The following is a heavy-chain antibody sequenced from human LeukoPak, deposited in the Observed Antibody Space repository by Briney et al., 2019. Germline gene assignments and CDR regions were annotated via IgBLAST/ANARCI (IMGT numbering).Heavy chain of an antibody. Sequence: GGSLRLSCAASGFTFSSYGFHSVRQAPGKGLEWVALISYDGSNENYADSVKGRFAISRDNSRNTLFLQMSSLRAEDTAVYYCTKDGAKWRVAGGPRGQGTLVTVSS. D-gene: IGHD6-19*01. J-gene: IGHJ5*02. CDR1: GFTFSSYG. V-gene: IGHV3-33*05. CDR2: ISYDGSNE. CDR3: TKDGAKWRVAGGP.